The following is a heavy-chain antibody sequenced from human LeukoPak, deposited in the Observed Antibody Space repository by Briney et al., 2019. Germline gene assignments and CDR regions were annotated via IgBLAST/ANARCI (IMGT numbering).Heavy chain of an antibody. V-gene: IGHV3-30*03. CDR3: ARDQRLGYYYYGMDV. D-gene: IGHD6-25*01. CDR2: ISYDGSNK. J-gene: IGHJ6*02. Sequence: GGSLRLSCAASGFTFSSYGMHWVRQAPGKGLEWVAVISYDGSNKYYADSVKGRFTISRDNSKNTLYLQMNSLRAEDTAVYYCARDQRLGYYYYGMDVWGQGTTVTVSS. CDR1: GFTFSSYG.